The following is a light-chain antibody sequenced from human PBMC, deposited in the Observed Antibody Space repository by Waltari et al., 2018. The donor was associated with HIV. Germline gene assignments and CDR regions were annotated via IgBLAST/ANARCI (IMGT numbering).Light chain of an antibody. CDR2: DVS. CDR1: SSDGGGYNY. V-gene: IGLV2-23*02. Sequence: QSALTQPASVSGSPGQSITISCTGTSSDGGGYNYVSWYQQHPGKAPKLMFYDVSKRPSGVSHRFSGSKSGNTAPLTSSGLQAEDEADYYCCSYAGSSTWVFGGGTKLTVL. J-gene: IGLJ2*01. CDR3: CSYAGSSTWV.